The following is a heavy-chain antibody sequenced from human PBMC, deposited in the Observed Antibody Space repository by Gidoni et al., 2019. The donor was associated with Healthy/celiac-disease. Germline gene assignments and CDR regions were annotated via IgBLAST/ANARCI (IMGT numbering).Heavy chain of an antibody. V-gene: IGHV3-21*01. CDR3: AIRLRYFDWPNAFDI. CDR2: ISSSSSYI. D-gene: IGHD3-9*01. Sequence: EVQLVERGGGLVKPGGSLRLAPADSGFALGRYSMNWVRQAPGKGLEWVSSISSSSSYIYYADSVKGRFTISRDNAKNSLYLQMNSLRAEDTAVYYCAIRLRYFDWPNAFDIWGQGTMVTVSS. J-gene: IGHJ3*02. CDR1: GFALGRYS.